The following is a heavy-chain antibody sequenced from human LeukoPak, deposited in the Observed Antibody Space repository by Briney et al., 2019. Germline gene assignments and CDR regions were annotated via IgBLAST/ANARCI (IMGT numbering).Heavy chain of an antibody. V-gene: IGHV3-33*01. CDR3: ARDFCSGGSCYSGLSDP. J-gene: IGHJ5*02. CDR2: IWYDGSNK. CDR1: GFTFSSYG. Sequence: GGSLRLSCAASGFTFSSYGMHWVRQAPGKGLEWVAVIWYDGSNKYYADSVKGRFTISRDNSKNTLHLQMNSLRAEDTAVYYCARDFCSGGSCYSGLSDPWGQGTLVTVSS. D-gene: IGHD2-15*01.